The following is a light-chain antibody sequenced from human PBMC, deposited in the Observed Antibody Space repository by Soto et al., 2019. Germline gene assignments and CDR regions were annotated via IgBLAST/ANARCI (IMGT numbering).Light chain of an antibody. CDR1: QSVSSAP. CDR3: QQYGSSPMYT. V-gene: IGKV3-20*01. CDR2: GAF. Sequence: VLTQSPGTLSLSPGERATLSCRASQSVSSAPLAWYPQKPGQAPSLLIYGAFSRATGIPDRFSGSGSGTDFTLTISRLEPEDFAVYYCQQYGSSPMYTFGQGTKLEIK. J-gene: IGKJ2*01.